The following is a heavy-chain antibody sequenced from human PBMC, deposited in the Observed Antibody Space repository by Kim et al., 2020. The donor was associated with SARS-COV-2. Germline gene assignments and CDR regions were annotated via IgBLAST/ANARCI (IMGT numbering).Heavy chain of an antibody. Sequence: ASVKVSCKASGYTFTSYGISWVRQAPGQGLEWMGWISAYNGNTNYAQKLQGRVTMTTDTSTSTAYMELRSLRSDDTAVYYCARASWCTNGVCYIPFDYWGQGTLVTVSS. CDR2: ISAYNGNT. D-gene: IGHD2-8*01. J-gene: IGHJ4*02. CDR1: GYTFTSYG. CDR3: ARASWCTNGVCYIPFDY. V-gene: IGHV1-18*01.